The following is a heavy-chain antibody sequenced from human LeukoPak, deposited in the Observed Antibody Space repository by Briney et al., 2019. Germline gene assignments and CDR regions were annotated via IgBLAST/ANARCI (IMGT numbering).Heavy chain of an antibody. CDR1: GGSTSSYY. V-gene: IGHV4-4*07. CDR3: ARLSTVTTSFDY. CDR2: IYTSGTT. D-gene: IGHD4-17*01. Sequence: PSETLSLTCTVSGGSTSSYYWSWIRQPAGKGLEWIGRIYTSGTTHYNPSLKSRVTMSVDTSKNQFSLKLSSVTAADTAVYYCARLSTVTTSFDYWGQGTLVTVSS. J-gene: IGHJ4*02.